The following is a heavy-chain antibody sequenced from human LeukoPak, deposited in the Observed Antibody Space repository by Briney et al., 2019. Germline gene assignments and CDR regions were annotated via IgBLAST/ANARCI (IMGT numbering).Heavy chain of an antibody. CDR3: AKLKINDYYYRDV. D-gene: IGHD3-16*01. V-gene: IGHV3-30*02. J-gene: IGHJ6*03. Sequence: PGGSLRLSCAASGFTFSSYGIQFSSYGMHWVRQAPGQGLEWVAFIRSDGRNKYYADSVKGRFTIPRDNTKNMLYLQMNSLRAEDTAVYYCAKLKINDYYYRDVWRKGTAIIVS. CDR2: IRSDGRNK. CDR1: GFTFSSYGIQFSSYG.